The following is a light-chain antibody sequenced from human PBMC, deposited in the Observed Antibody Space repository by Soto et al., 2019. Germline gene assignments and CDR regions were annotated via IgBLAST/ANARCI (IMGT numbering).Light chain of an antibody. Sequence: DIQMTQSPSTLSASVGARVTITCRASQSISSWVAWYQQKPGKAPKLLIYDASSLESGDPSRFSGSGSGTEFTLTISSLQPDDFATYYCQHYDRYSFTFGPGTKVAIK. J-gene: IGKJ3*01. CDR1: QSISSW. CDR3: QHYDRYSFT. V-gene: IGKV1-5*01. CDR2: DAS.